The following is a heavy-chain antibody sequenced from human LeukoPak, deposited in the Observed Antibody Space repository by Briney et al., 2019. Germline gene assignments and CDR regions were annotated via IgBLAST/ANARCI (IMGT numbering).Heavy chain of an antibody. CDR3: AKAARGRYDYVWGSYRSSAFDI. J-gene: IGHJ3*02. D-gene: IGHD3-16*02. Sequence: GGSLRLSCAASGFTFDGYAMHWVRQAPGKGLEWVSGISWNSGSIGYADSVKGRFTISRDNSKNTLYLQMNSLRAEDTAVYYCAKAARGRYDYVWGSYRSSAFDIWGQGTMVTVSS. V-gene: IGHV3-9*01. CDR1: GFTFDGYA. CDR2: ISWNSGSI.